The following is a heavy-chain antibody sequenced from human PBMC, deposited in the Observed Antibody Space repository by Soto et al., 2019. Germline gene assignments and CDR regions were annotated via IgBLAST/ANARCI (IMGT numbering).Heavy chain of an antibody. Sequence: SETLSLTCTVSGGSISSSSYYWGWIRQPPGKGLEWIGYIYYSGSTNYNPSLKSRVTISVDTSKNQFSLKLSSVTAADTAVYYCARGRILHVLRFLEWLEVAFDIWGQGTMVTVSS. CDR2: IYYSGST. CDR1: GGSISSSSYY. CDR3: ARGRILHVLRFLEWLEVAFDI. D-gene: IGHD3-3*01. V-gene: IGHV4-61*05. J-gene: IGHJ3*02.